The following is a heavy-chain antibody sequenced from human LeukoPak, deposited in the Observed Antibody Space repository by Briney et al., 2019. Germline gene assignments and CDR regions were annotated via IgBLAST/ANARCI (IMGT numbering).Heavy chain of an antibody. CDR2: ISGSGGST. D-gene: IGHD2-2*01. J-gene: IGHJ4*02. CDR3: ARPRGCGSSRCNNFDY. V-gene: IGHV3-23*01. Sequence: GGSLRLSCAASGFTFRSYGMSWVRQAPGKGLEWVSAISGSGGSTYYADSVRGRFTISRDNSKNTLHLQLNSLRAEDTAVYYCARPRGCGSSRCNNFDYWGQGTLVTVSS. CDR1: GFTFRSYG.